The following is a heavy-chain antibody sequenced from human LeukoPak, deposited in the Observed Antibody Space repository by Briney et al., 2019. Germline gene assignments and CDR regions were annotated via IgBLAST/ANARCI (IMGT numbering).Heavy chain of an antibody. D-gene: IGHD5-24*01. CDR2: ISSSGSTV. J-gene: IGHJ4*02. CDR1: GFTFSSYE. Sequence: GGSLRLSCAASGFTFSSYEMNWVRQAPGKGLEWVSYISSSGSTVYYADSVKGRFTISRDNAKNSLYLQMNSLRAEDTAVYYCAVATIKDYFDYWGQGTLVTVSS. V-gene: IGHV3-48*03. CDR3: AVATIKDYFDY.